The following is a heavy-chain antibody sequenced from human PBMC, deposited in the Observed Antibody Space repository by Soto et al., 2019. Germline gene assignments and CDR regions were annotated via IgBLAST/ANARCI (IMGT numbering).Heavy chain of an antibody. CDR1: GVSISSYY. V-gene: IGHV4-59*01. CDR3: ARERIVATESAFDI. J-gene: IGHJ3*02. Sequence: SETLSLTCTVSGVSISSYYWSWIRQPPGKGLEWIGYIYYSGSTNYNPSLKSRVTISVDTSKNQFSLKLSSVTAADTAVYYCARERIVATESAFDIWGQGTMVTVSS. D-gene: IGHD5-12*01. CDR2: IYYSGST.